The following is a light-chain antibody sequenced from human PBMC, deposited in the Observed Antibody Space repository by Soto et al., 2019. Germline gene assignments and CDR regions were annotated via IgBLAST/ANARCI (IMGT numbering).Light chain of an antibody. CDR2: EVS. Sequence: QSALTQPASVSGSPGQSITISCTGTSSDVGGYNYVSWYQQHPGKAPKLMIYEVSNRPSGVSNRFSGSKSGNTASLTISGLQAEDEADYYCSSYTGSSTPHVVFGGGTQLTVL. V-gene: IGLV2-14*01. J-gene: IGLJ2*01. CDR1: SSDVGGYNY. CDR3: SSYTGSSTPHVV.